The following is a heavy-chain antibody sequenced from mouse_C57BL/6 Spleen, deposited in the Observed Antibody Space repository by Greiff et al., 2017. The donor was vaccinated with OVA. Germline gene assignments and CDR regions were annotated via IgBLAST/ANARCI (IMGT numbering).Heavy chain of an antibody. V-gene: IGHV1-22*01. CDR1: GYTFTDYN. D-gene: IGHD1-2*01. J-gene: IGHJ2*01. CDR3: AEGLLRLSTGY. Sequence: EVQLQQSGPELVKPGASVKMSCKASGYTFTDYNMHWVKQSHGKSLEWIGYINPNNGGTSYNQKFKGKATLTVNKSSSTAYMELRSLTSEDCAVNYCAEGLLRLSTGYWGQGTTLTVSS. CDR2: INPNNGGT.